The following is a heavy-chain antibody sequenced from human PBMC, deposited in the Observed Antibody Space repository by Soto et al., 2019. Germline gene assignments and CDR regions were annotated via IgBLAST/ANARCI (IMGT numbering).Heavy chain of an antibody. CDR2: IRIDSNHI. D-gene: IGHD1-26*01. Sequence: EVQLVESGGGLVQPGGSLRLSCAASGFIFTSYSMHWVRQAPGKGLEWLSYIRIDSNHIGYADSVRGRFTISSDIAKNSLYLQMNSLRDEDTAVYYCARDLSYAFDYWGQGTLVTVSS. CDR3: ARDLSYAFDY. J-gene: IGHJ4*02. V-gene: IGHV3-48*02. CDR1: GFIFTSYS.